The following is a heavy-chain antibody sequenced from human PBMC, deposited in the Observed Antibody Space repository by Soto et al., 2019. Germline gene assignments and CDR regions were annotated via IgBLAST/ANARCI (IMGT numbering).Heavy chain of an antibody. CDR1: GGTFSSYA. CDR2: FDPEDGET. D-gene: IGHD2-8*01. V-gene: IGHV1-24*01. CDR3: ATDIAYCTNGVCPF. Sequence: ASVKVSCKASGGTFSSYAISWVRQAPGQGLEWMGGFDPEDGETIYAQKFQGRVTMTEDTSTDTAYMELSSLRSEDTAVYYCATDIAYCTNGVCPFWGQGTLVTVSS. J-gene: IGHJ4*02.